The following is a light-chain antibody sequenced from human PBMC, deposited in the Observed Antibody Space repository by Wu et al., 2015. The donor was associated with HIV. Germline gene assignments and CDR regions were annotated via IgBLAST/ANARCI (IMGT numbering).Light chain of an antibody. CDR2: AAS. Sequence: AIRITQSPSSLSASTGDRVTITCRASQAISSYLAWYQQKPGKAPKLLIYAASTLQSGVPSRFSGSGSGTDFTLTISSLQPEDFATYYCQQSYSSPPNSFGQGTKLEIK. CDR3: QQSYSSPPNS. J-gene: IGKJ2*03. V-gene: IGKV1-8*01. CDR1: QAISSY.